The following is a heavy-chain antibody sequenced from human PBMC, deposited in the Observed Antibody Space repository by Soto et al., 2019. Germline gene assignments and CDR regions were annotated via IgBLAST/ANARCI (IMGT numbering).Heavy chain of an antibody. Sequence: LLQSGGDLVQPGGSLRLSCAASGFTFSDYAMTWVRQAPGKGLEWVSDISDGDGDTHYADSVRGRFVISRDNSKNTLFLEMNSLRAEDAAVYYCAKGRTYFDFWGQGSLVTVSP. V-gene: IGHV3-23*01. CDR1: GFTFSDYA. J-gene: IGHJ4*02. CDR2: ISDGDGDT. CDR3: AKGRTYFDF.